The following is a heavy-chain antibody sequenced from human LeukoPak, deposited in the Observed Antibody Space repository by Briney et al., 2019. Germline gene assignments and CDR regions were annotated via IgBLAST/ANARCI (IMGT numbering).Heavy chain of an antibody. CDR1: GYTFSSYG. V-gene: IGHV1-18*01. CDR2: ITAGNGST. D-gene: IGHD5-18*01. Sequence: GASVKVSCKASGYTFSSYGIGWMRQAPRQGLEWMGWITAGNGSTNYAQKVQGRVTMTTDTSTSTAYMELRSLRSDDTAVYFCARDLARGYSYGYNAFDIWGQGTMVTVSS. CDR3: ARDLARGYSYGYNAFDI. J-gene: IGHJ3*02.